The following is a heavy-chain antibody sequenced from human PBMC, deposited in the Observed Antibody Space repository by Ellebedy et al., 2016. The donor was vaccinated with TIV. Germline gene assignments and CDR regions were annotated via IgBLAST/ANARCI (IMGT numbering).Heavy chain of an antibody. J-gene: IGHJ3*02. CDR1: GFTFSSYS. CDR3: ARGGGSRLNHAFDI. CDR2: IGSSISII. D-gene: IGHD3-10*01. Sequence: GESLKISCAASGFTFSSYSMNWVRQAPGKGLEWVSYIGSSISIIYYADSMKGRFTISRDNAKNSLYLQMNSLRAEDTAVYYCARGGGSRLNHAFDIWGQGTMVTVSS. V-gene: IGHV3-48*04.